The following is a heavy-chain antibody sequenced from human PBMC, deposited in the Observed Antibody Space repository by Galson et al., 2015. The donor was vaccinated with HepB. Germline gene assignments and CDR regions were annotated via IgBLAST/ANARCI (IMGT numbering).Heavy chain of an antibody. Sequence: SLRLSCAASGFTFSSYWMSWVRQAPGKGLEWVANIKQDGSEKYYVDSVKGRFTISRDNAKNSLYLQMNSLRAEDTAVYYCARVWPPKSLEWLINYYYYGMDVWGQGTTVTVSS. CDR3: ARVWPPKSLEWLINYYYYGMDV. CDR2: IKQDGSEK. V-gene: IGHV3-7*03. J-gene: IGHJ6*02. CDR1: GFTFSSYW. D-gene: IGHD3-3*01.